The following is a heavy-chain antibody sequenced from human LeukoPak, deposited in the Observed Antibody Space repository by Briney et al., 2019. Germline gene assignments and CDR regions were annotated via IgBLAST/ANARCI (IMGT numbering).Heavy chain of an antibody. Sequence: ASVKVSCMASGYTFTGYYMHWVRQAPGQGLEWMGWINPNSGGTNYAQKFQGRVTMTRDTSISTAYMELSRPRSDDTAVYYCARAGREVLRFLEWLSPTYFDYWGQGTLVTVSS. CDR3: ARAGREVLRFLEWLSPTYFDY. CDR1: GYTFTGYY. J-gene: IGHJ4*02. V-gene: IGHV1-2*02. D-gene: IGHD3-3*01. CDR2: INPNSGGT.